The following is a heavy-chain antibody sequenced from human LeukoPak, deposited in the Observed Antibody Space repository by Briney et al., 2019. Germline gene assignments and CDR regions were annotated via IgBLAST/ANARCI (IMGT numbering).Heavy chain of an antibody. V-gene: IGHV1-8*02. CDR3: ARSRRGYYMDV. Sequence: ASVNVSFTASGYTFSNFDVNWVRQAPGQGLGWMAWMNPGSGDTGYEGKFQARLTMSSNTSITTASMELSSLTSVDTAVYYCARSRRGYYMDVWGKGTTVIVSS. J-gene: IGHJ6*03. CDR2: MNPGSGDT. CDR1: GYTFSNFD.